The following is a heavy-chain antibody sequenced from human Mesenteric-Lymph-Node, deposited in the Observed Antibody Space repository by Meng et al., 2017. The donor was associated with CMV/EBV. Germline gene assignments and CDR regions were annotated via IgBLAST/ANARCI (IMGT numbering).Heavy chain of an antibody. J-gene: IGHJ6*02. CDR2: IWYDGSNK. CDR1: GFTFSSYG. D-gene: IGHD2-15*01. CDR3: ARDGYCSGGSCRVGYYYYGMDV. V-gene: IGHV3-33*01. Sequence: GESLKISCAASGFTFSSYGMHWVRQAPGKGLEWVAVIWYDGSNKYYADSVKGRFTISRDNSKNTLYLQMNSLRAEDTAIYFCARDGYCSGGSCRVGYYYYGMDVWGQGTTVTVSS.